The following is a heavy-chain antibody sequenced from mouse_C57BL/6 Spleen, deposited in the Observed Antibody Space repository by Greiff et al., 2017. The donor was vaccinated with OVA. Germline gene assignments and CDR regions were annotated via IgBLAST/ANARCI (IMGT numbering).Heavy chain of an antibody. CDR2: INPNNGGT. CDR1: GYTFTDYY. J-gene: IGHJ4*01. Sequence: EVQLQQSGPELVKPGASVKISCKASGYTFTDYYMNWVKQSHGKSLEWIGDINPNNGGTSYNQKFKGKATLTVDKSSSTAYMELRSLTSEDSAVYYCARKSIYDGYYYAMDYWGQGTSVTVSS. CDR3: ARKSIYDGYYYAMDY. D-gene: IGHD2-3*01. V-gene: IGHV1-26*01.